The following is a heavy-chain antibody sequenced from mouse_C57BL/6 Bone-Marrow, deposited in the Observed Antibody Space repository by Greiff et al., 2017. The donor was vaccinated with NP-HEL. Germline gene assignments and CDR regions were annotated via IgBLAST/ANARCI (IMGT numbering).Heavy chain of an antibody. CDR1: GFNFRDDC. V-gene: IGHV14-4*01. Sequence: EVHLQQSGAALVRPGASVKLSCTASGFNFRDDCMPWVPQSPEQGLEWIGWIDPENGDTESASRFQGKATVTADTSSNTAYLQLSSLTAEDTAVYYCTTPGGCYYGSRDLAYWGQGTLVTVAA. CDR2: IDPENGDT. CDR3: TTPGGCYYGSRDLAY. D-gene: IGHD1-1*01. J-gene: IGHJ3*01.